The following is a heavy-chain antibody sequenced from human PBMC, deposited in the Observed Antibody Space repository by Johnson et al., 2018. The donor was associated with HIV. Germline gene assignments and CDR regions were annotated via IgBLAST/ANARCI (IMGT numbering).Heavy chain of an antibody. J-gene: IGHJ3*01. V-gene: IGHV3-30*18. CDR2: ISSDGDNE. CDR3: AKNNEVWELLPVDAFDF. CDR1: GFTFSSYA. D-gene: IGHD1-26*01. Sequence: QVQLVESGGGVVQPGRSLRLSCAASGFTFSSYAMHWVRQAPGKGLEWVAVISSDGDNEYYADYVKGRFTISRDNSKNTLYLQMNSLRAEDTAVYYCAKNNEVWELLPVDAFDFWGQGTLITVSS.